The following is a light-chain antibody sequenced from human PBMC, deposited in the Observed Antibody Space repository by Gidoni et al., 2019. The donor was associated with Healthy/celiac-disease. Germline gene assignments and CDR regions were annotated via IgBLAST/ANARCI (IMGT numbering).Light chain of an antibody. Sequence: EIVLTQSPGTLSLSPGERANLSCRASQSVSSSYLAWYQQKPGQAPRLLIYGASSRATGIPARFSGSGSGTDFTLTISRLEPEDFAVYYCQQYGSSPTFGQGTKLEIK. CDR2: GAS. CDR1: QSVSSSY. J-gene: IGKJ2*01. V-gene: IGKV3-20*01. CDR3: QQYGSSPT.